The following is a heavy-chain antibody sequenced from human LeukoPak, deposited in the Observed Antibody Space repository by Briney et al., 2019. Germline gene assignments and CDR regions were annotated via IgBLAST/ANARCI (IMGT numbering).Heavy chain of an antibody. Sequence: GESLKISCKGSGYSFTSYWIGWVRQMPGKGLEWMGIIYPGDSDTRYSPSFQGQVTISADKSISTAYLQWSSLKASDTAMYYCARLRTYYYGSGSPDAFDIWGQGTMVTVSS. CDR2: IYPGDSDT. V-gene: IGHV5-51*01. CDR1: GYSFTSYW. CDR3: ARLRTYYYGSGSPDAFDI. D-gene: IGHD3-10*01. J-gene: IGHJ3*02.